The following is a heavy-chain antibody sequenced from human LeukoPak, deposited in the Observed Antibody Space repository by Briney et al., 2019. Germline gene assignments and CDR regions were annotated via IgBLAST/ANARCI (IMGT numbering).Heavy chain of an antibody. CDR1: GGSFSGYY. CDR3: ARRYSSGWFGY. V-gene: IGHV4-34*01. Sequence: SETLSLTCAVYGGSFSGYYWSWIRQPPGKGREWIGEINHSGSTNYNPSLKSRVTISVDTSKNQFSLKLSSVTAADTAVYYCARRYSSGWFGYWGQGTLVTVSS. J-gene: IGHJ4*02. CDR2: INHSGST. D-gene: IGHD6-19*01.